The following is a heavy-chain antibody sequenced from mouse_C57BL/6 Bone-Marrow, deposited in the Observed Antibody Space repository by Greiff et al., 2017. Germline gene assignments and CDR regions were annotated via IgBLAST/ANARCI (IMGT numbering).Heavy chain of an antibody. CDR1: GFTFSNYW. CDR3: TGTTVVGGGYFDV. V-gene: IGHV6-3*01. CDR2: IRLKSDNYAT. Sequence: EVQLVESGGGLVQPGGSMKLSCVASGFTFSNYWMNWVRQSPEKGLEWVAQIRLKSDNYATHYAESVKGRFTISRDDSKSSVYLQMNNLRAEDTGIYYCTGTTVVGGGYFDVWGTGTTVTVSS. J-gene: IGHJ1*03. D-gene: IGHD1-1*01.